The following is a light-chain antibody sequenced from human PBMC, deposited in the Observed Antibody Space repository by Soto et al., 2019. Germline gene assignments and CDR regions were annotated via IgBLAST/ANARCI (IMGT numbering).Light chain of an antibody. CDR3: FSYAGGSTYV. CDR2: EAS. CDR1: GNDVGSYNL. J-gene: IGLJ1*01. V-gene: IGLV2-23*01. Sequence: QSALTQPASVSGSPGQSITISCTGTGNDVGSYNLVSWYQHHPGKAPKLMIYEASKRPSGVSNRFSGSKSGTTASLTISGLQAEDEADYYCFSYAGGSTYVFGTGTKLTVL.